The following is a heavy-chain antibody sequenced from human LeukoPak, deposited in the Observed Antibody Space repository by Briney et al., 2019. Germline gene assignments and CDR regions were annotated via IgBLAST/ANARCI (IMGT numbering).Heavy chain of an antibody. CDR3: ARSYGDYWYYFDY. V-gene: IGHV1-69*13. D-gene: IGHD4-17*01. CDR2: IIPIFGTA. J-gene: IGHJ4*02. Sequence: SVKVPCKASGGTFSSYAISWVRQAPGQGLEWMGGIIPIFGTANYAQKFQGRVTITADESTSTAYMELSSLRSEDTAVYYCARSYGDYWYYFDYWGQGTLVTVSS. CDR1: GGTFSSYA.